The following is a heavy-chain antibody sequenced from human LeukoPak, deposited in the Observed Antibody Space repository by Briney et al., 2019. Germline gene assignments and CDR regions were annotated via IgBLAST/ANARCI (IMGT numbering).Heavy chain of an antibody. D-gene: IGHD2-15*01. Sequence: GRSLRLSCAASGFTFSTYVVHWVRQAPGKGLEWVAFISNDGSREYYADSVKGRFTISRDNSKNTLYVQMNSLRVDDTAVYYCARDLSGGTYWGQGTLVTVSS. CDR3: ARDLSGGTY. V-gene: IGHV3-30-3*01. J-gene: IGHJ4*02. CDR1: GFTFSTYV. CDR2: ISNDGSRE.